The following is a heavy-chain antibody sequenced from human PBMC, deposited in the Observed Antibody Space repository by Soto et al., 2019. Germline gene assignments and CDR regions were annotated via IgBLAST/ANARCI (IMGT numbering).Heavy chain of an antibody. CDR1: GGSISSSSYY. V-gene: IGHV4-39*01. D-gene: IGHD6-13*01. CDR2: IYYSGSP. Sequence: QLQLQESGPGLVKPSETLSLTCPVSGGSISSSSYYWGGIRQPPGKGLEWSGSIYYSGSPYYKPSLKSRVTISVDTSTNQFSLKLSSVTAADTAVYYCASPTGYSSSWYITSPSNFDYWGQGTLVTVSS. J-gene: IGHJ4*02. CDR3: ASPTGYSSSWYITSPSNFDY.